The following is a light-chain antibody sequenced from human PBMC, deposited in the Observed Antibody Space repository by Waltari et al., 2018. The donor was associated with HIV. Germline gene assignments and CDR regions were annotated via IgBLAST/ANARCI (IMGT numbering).Light chain of an antibody. V-gene: IGLV2-23*01. Sequence: QYALTQPASVSGSPGQSITISCTGTSSDVGSYNLVSWYQQHPGKAPKRMIYEGSKRPSGVSNRFSGSKSGNTASLTISGLQAEDEADDYCCSYAGSSTLEVFGGGTKLTVL. CDR1: SSDVGSYNL. J-gene: IGLJ2*01. CDR2: EGS. CDR3: CSYAGSSTLEV.